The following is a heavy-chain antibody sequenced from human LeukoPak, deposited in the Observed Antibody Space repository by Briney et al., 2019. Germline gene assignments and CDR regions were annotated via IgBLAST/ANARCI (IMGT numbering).Heavy chain of an antibody. D-gene: IGHD3-3*01. Sequence: KPSQTLSLTCTVSGGSISSGGYYWSWIRQPPGKGLEWIGYIYHTGSTYYNPSLKSRVTIPVDRSKNQFSLKLSSVTAADTAVYYCASSKRFLEWFVPPDYWGQGTLVTVSS. CDR1: GGSISSGGYY. CDR3: ASSKRFLEWFVPPDY. J-gene: IGHJ4*02. CDR2: IYHTGST. V-gene: IGHV4-30-2*01.